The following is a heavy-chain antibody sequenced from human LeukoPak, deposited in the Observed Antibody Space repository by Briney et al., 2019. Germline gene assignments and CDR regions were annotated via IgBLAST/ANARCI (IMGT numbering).Heavy chain of an antibody. CDR1: GYTFTGYY. J-gene: IGHJ4*02. CDR2: INPNSGGT. V-gene: IGHV1-2*02. Sequence: ASVRVSCKASGYTFTGYYMHWVRQAPGQGLEWMGWINPNSGGTNYAQKFQGRVTMTRDMSISTAYMELSRLRSDDTAVYYCARDPTGTTSGDDYWGQGTLVTVSS. D-gene: IGHD1-7*01. CDR3: ARDPTGTTSGDDY.